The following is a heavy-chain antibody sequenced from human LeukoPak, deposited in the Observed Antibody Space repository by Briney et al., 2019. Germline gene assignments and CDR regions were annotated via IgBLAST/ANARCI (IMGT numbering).Heavy chain of an antibody. D-gene: IGHD5-12*01. J-gene: IGHJ3*02. V-gene: IGHV4-38-2*02. CDR3: ARERNSGYDYAFDI. CDR1: GYSISSGYY. Sequence: PSETLSLTCAVSGYSISSGYYWAWIRQPPGKGLQYIGSIYHSGSTYYNPSLKSRVTISVDTSKNQFSLKLSSVTAADTAVYYCARERNSGYDYAFDIWGQGTMVTVSS. CDR2: IYHSGST.